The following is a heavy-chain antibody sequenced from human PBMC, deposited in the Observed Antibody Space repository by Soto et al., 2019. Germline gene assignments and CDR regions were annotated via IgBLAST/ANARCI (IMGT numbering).Heavy chain of an antibody. CDR1: GFTFSNYG. D-gene: IGHD4-17*01. CDR2: ISYHGRDK. J-gene: IGHJ4*02. CDR3: AKGHLLPPVTPVGY. V-gene: IGHV3-30*18. Sequence: QVQLVESGRGVVQPGRSLRLSCAASGFTFSNYGMHWVRQAPGKGLEWVAVISYHGRDKYYADSVKGRFTISRDNSKNTLYFKMNSLRAEERAVYSCAKGHLLPPVTPVGYWAQGTLATLST.